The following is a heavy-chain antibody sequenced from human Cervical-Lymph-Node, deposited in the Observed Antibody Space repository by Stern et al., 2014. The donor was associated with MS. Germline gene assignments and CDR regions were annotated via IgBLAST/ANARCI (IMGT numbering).Heavy chain of an antibody. CDR1: GG. V-gene: IGHV1-69*12. Sequence: VQLAESGAEVKKPGTSVRVSCKSSGGISWGRQAPGHGLEWVGGVIPFVGASNYGQKIQGRVTITADPATHRTYLHMNRLTTANTAVYYCARGSGDNWFGPWGQGTLVTVSS. CDR2: VIPFVGAS. J-gene: IGHJ5*02. CDR3: ARGSGDNWFGP. D-gene: IGHD3-10*01.